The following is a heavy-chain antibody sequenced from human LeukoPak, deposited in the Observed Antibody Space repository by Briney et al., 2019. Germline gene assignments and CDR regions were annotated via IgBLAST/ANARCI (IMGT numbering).Heavy chain of an antibody. CDR3: ARVRRGTVTSIFMVLSRLVAFDI. D-gene: IGHD4-17*01. V-gene: IGHV4-59*12. J-gene: IGHJ3*02. Sequence: SETLSLTCTVSGGSISSYYWSWIRQPPGKGLEWIGYIYYSGSTNYNPSLKSRVTISVDTSKNQFSLKLSSVTAADTAVYYCARVRRGTVTSIFMVLSRLVAFDIWGQGTMVTVSS. CDR2: IYYSGST. CDR1: GGSISSYY.